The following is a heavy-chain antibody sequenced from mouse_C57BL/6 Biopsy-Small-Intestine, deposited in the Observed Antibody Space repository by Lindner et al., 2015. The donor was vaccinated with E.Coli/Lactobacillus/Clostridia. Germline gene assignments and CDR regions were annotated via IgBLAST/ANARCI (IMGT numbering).Heavy chain of an antibody. CDR2: INSNGGST. CDR1: GFTFSSYA. V-gene: IGHV5-6-2*01. Sequence: VQLQESGGGLVKPGGSLKLSCAASGFTFSSYAMSWVRQTPEKRLEWVAAINSNGGSTYYPDTVKDRFTISRDNAKNTLYLQMSSLRSEDTALYYCASLYYDGSYDYFDYWGQGTTLTVSS. CDR3: ASLYYDGSYDYFDY. J-gene: IGHJ2*01. D-gene: IGHD1-1*01.